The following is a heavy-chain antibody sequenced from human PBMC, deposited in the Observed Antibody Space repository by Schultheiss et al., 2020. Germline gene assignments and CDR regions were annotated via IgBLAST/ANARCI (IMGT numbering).Heavy chain of an antibody. J-gene: IGHJ4*02. CDR1: GASMSSYY. CDR2: FYYGGSA. Sequence: SETLSLTCTVSGASMSSYYWSWIRQPPEQGLEWIGYFYYGGSADYNPSLKSRVTISVDTSKNQFSLKLSSVTAADTAVYYCARGEYDILTGYYLYFDYWGQGTLVTVSS. CDR3: ARGEYDILTGYYLYFDY. D-gene: IGHD3-9*01. V-gene: IGHV4-59*01.